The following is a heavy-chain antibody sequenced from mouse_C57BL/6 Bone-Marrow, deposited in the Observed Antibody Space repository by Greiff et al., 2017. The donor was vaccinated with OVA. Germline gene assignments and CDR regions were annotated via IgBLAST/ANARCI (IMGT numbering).Heavy chain of an antibody. V-gene: IGHV1-15*01. J-gene: IGHJ2*01. Sequence: QVQLKESGAELVRPGASVTLSCKASGYTFTDYEMHWVKQTPVHGLEWIGAIDPETGGTAYNQKFKGKAILTADKSSSTAYMELRSLTSEDSAVYYCTRNDGRNFDYWGQGTTLTVSS. CDR2: IDPETGGT. D-gene: IGHD1-2*01. CDR1: GYTFTDYE. CDR3: TRNDGRNFDY.